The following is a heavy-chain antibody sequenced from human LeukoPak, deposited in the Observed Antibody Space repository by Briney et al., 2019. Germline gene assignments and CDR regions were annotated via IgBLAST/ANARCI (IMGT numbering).Heavy chain of an antibody. D-gene: IGHD2-8*01. CDR1: GYTFTSYG. CDR2: ISAYNGNT. V-gene: IGHV1-18*01. J-gene: IGHJ3*02. Sequence: ASVKVSCKASGYTFTSYGISWVRQAPGQGLEWMGWISAYNGNTNYAQKLQGSVTMTTDTSTSTAYMELRSLRSDDTAVYYCARHPAGLNAFDIWGQGTMVTVSS. CDR3: ARHPAGLNAFDI.